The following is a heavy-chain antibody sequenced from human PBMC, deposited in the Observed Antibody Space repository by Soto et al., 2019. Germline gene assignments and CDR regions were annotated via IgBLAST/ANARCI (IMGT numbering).Heavy chain of an antibody. D-gene: IGHD4-17*01. CDR1: GGSISSSSYY. J-gene: IGHJ5*02. CDR2: IYYSGST. CDR3: AMTTVTPANNWFDP. Sequence: SETLSLTCTVSGGSISSSSYYWGWIRQPPGKGLEWIGSIYYSGSTYYNPSLKSRVTISVDTSKNQFSLKLSSVTAADTAVYYCAMTTVTPANNWFDPWCQGPLVTVSS. V-gene: IGHV4-39*01.